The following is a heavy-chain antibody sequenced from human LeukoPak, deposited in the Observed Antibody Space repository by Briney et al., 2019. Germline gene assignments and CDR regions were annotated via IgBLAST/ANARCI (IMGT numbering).Heavy chain of an antibody. CDR3: AVIVGVPS. D-gene: IGHD1-26*01. J-gene: IGHJ5*02. CDR2: ISYDGSNE. Sequence: PGRSLRLSYAASGFTFSSYAMHWVRQAPGKGLEWVAFISYDGSNEYYADSVKGRFTISRDNSKTTLYLQMNSLRAEDTSVYYCAVIVGVPSWGQGTLVTVSS. CDR1: GFTFSSYA. V-gene: IGHV3-30-3*01.